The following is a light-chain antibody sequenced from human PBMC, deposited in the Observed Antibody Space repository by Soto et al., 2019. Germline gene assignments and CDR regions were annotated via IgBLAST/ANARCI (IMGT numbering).Light chain of an antibody. J-gene: IGKJ3*01. CDR1: QSVRSS. Sequence: EIVLTQSPDTLSLSPGERATLCCRASQSVRSSLGWYQQKPGQAPRLLIYDASKRATGIPARFSGSGSGTDFTLTISSLEPEDFAVYYCQQRSNWPPEVTFGPGTKVDIK. V-gene: IGKV3-11*01. CDR2: DAS. CDR3: QQRSNWPPEVT.